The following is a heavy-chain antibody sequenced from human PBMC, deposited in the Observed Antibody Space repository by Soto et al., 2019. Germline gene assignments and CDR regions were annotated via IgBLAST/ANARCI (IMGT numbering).Heavy chain of an antibody. D-gene: IGHD3-22*01. J-gene: IGHJ4*02. CDR1: WFNLSSHA. CDR2: ISGSGVST. CDR3: AKSPGMYYYDSSGYYHYDY. Sequence: AGGALRLSCAASWFNLSSHALSRVPQAPGKGVGWVSAISGSGVSTYYADSVKGRFTISRDNSKNTLYLQMNSLRAEDTAVYYCAKSPGMYYYDSSGYYHYDYWGQGTLVTVSS. V-gene: IGHV3-23*01.